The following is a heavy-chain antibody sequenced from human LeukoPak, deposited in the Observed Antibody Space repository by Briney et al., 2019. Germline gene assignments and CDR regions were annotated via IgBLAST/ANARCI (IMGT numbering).Heavy chain of an antibody. V-gene: IGHV4-59*08. J-gene: IGHJ5*02. D-gene: IGHD5-18*01. CDR1: GGSISSYY. CDR3: ARGYSYGYGWFDP. CDR2: IYYSGST. Sequence: SETLSLTCTDSGGSISSYYWSWIRQPPGKGLEWIGYIYYSGSTNYNPSLKSRVTISVDTSKNQFSLKLSSVTAADTAVYYCARGYSYGYGWFDPWGQGTLVTVSS.